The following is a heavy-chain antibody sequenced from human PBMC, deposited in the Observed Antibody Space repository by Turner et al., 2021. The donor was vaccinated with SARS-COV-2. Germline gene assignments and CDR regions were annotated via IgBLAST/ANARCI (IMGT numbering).Heavy chain of an antibody. D-gene: IGHD3-22*01. CDR2: ISSSSSYI. CDR1: GLTFRSYT. J-gene: IGHJ5*02. Sequence: EVQLVESGGGLVKPGGSLRLSCAASGLTFRSYTMYWVRQAPGKGLEWISSISSSSSYIYYADSVKGRFTISRDNAKNSLYLQMNSLRAEDTAVYYCARGTYYYDSSVYSGTNWFDPWGQGTLVTVSS. CDR3: ARGTYYYDSSVYSGTNWFDP. V-gene: IGHV3-21*01.